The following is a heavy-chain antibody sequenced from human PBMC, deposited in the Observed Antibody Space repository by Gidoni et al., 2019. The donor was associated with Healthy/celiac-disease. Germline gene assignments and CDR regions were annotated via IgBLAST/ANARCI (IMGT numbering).Heavy chain of an antibody. J-gene: IGHJ4*02. V-gene: IGHV3-30*18. D-gene: IGHD1-26*01. CDR2: ISYDGSNK. CDR3: AKYGAAGSYYAVY. CDR1: GSASSSYG. Sequence: QVHLAESWGGAVQPRTSLRPPCAASGSASSSYGMHWVRQAPGKGLEWVAVISYDGSNKYYADSVKGRFTISRDNSKNTLYLQMNSLRAEDTAVYYCAKYGAAGSYYAVYWGQGTLVTVSS.